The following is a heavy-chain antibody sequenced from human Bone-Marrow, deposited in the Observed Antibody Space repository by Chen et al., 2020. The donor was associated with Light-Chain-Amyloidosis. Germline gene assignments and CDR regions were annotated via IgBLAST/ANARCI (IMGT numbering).Heavy chain of an antibody. CDR3: ARRRDGYNFDY. J-gene: IGHJ4*02. V-gene: IGHV5-51*01. CDR1: GYTFPNYW. D-gene: IGHD5-12*01. Sequence: EVQLEQSGPEVKKPGESLKISCKGSGYTFPNYWIGWVRQMPGKGLEWMGVIYPDDSDARYSPSFEGQVTISADKSITTAYLQWRSLKALDTAMYYWARRRDGYNFDYCGQGTLVTVSS. CDR2: IYPDDSDA.